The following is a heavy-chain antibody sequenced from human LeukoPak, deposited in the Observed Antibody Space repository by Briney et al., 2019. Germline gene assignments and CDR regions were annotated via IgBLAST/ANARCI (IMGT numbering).Heavy chain of an antibody. Sequence: SVKVSCKASGGTFSSYAISWVRQAPGQGLEWMGRIIPILGIANYAQKFQGRVTITADKSTSTAYMELSSLRSEDTAVYYCARDSFPYYDFWSGYEAFFGYWGQGTLVTVSS. D-gene: IGHD3-3*01. J-gene: IGHJ4*02. CDR3: ARDSFPYYDFWSGYEAFFGY. CDR2: IIPILGIA. CDR1: GGTFSSYA. V-gene: IGHV1-69*04.